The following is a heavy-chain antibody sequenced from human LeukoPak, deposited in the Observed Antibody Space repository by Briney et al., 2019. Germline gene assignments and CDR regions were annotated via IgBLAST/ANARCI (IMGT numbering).Heavy chain of an antibody. Sequence: ASVKVSCKASGYTFTIYDINWVRQATGQGLEWMGWMNPNSGNTGYAQKFQGRVTMTRNTSISTAYMELSSLRSEDTAVYYCARTPKILRYFDWSYNWFDPWGQGTLVTVSS. CDR1: GYTFTIYD. D-gene: IGHD3-9*01. CDR2: MNPNSGNT. CDR3: ARTPKILRYFDWSYNWFDP. V-gene: IGHV1-8*01. J-gene: IGHJ5*02.